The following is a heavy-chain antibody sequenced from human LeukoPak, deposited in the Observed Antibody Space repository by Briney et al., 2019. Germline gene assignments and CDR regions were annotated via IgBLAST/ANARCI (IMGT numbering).Heavy chain of an antibody. V-gene: IGHV4-59*01. D-gene: IGHD6-19*01. CDR1: GGSLSNYY. CDR2: ISYSGSA. CDR3: ARAGTTIYYYYMDV. Sequence: SETLSLTCTVSGGSLSNYYWSWIRQPPGKGLEWIGYISYSGSANYNPSLKSRLTISVGSSKNRFSLKLSSVTAADTAVYYCARAGTTIYYYYMDVWGKGTTVTVSS. J-gene: IGHJ6*03.